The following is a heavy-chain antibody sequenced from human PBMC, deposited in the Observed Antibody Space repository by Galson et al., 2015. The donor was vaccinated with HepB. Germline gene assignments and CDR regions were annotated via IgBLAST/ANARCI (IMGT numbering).Heavy chain of an antibody. V-gene: IGHV4-59*01. Sequence: ETLSLTCTVSGGSISSYYWSWIRQPPGKGLEWIGYIYYSGSTNYNPSLKSRVTISVDTSKNQFSLKLSSVTAADTAVYYCARGNFWSGYYGGYYYYYYMDVWGKGTTVTVSS. CDR2: IYYSGST. CDR3: ARGNFWSGYYGGYYYYYYMDV. CDR1: GGSISSYY. J-gene: IGHJ6*03. D-gene: IGHD3-3*01.